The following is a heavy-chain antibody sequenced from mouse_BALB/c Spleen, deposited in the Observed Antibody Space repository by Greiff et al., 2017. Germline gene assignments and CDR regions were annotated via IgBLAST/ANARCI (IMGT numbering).Heavy chain of an antibody. CDR1: GYSITSDYA. CDR3: AKKYGNYDYAMDY. Sequence: VQLKESGPGLVKPSQSLSLTCTVTGYSITSDYAWNWIRQFPGNKLEWMGYISYSGSTSYNPSLKSRISITRDTSKNQFFLQLNSVTTEDTATYYCAKKYGNYDYAMDYWGQGTSVTVSS. J-gene: IGHJ4*01. D-gene: IGHD2-10*02. V-gene: IGHV3-2*02. CDR2: ISYSGST.